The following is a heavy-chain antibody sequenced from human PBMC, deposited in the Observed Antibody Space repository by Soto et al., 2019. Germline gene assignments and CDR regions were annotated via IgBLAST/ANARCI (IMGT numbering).Heavy chain of an antibody. V-gene: IGHV3-21*01. D-gene: IGHD2-15*01. CDR2: ISSSGSYI. CDR3: ARDFRYGYYFDY. J-gene: IGHJ4*02. CDR1: GFTFSSYS. Sequence: EVQLVESGGGLVKPGGSLRLSCAASGFTFSSYSMNWVRQAPGKGLEWVSSISSSGSYIYYADSVKGRFTISRDNAKNSLYLQMNSLRAEDTAVYYCARDFRYGYYFDYWGQGTLVTVSS.